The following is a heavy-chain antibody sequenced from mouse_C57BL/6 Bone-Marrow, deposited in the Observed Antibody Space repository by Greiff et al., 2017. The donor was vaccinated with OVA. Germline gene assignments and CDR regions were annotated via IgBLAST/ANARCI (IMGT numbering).Heavy chain of an antibody. CDR3: ARHDGYPWFAY. J-gene: IGHJ3*01. CDR2: ISSGGSYT. CDR1: GFTFSSYG. V-gene: IGHV5-6*02. Sequence: EVKLVESGGDLVKPGGSLKLSCAASGFTFSSYGMSWVRQTPDKRLEWVATISSGGSYTYYPDSVKGRFTISRDNAKNTLYLQMSSLKSEDTAMYYCARHDGYPWFAYCGQGTLVTVSA. D-gene: IGHD2-3*01.